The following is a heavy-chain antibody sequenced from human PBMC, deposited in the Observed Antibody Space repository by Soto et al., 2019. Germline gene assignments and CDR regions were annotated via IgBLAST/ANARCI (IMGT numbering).Heavy chain of an antibody. CDR2: INHSGST. CDR3: TRRGEIAVAGTPFDS. D-gene: IGHD6-19*01. CDR1: GGSFSGYY. Sequence: QVQLQQWGAGLLKPSETLSLTCAVYGGSFSGYYWSWLRPPPGQGLGWIGEINHSGSTNYNPSLQSRVTISVDTSKNQFSLKVSSVTAADTAVYYCTRRGEIAVAGTPFDSWGQGTLVTVSS. V-gene: IGHV4-34*01. J-gene: IGHJ4*02.